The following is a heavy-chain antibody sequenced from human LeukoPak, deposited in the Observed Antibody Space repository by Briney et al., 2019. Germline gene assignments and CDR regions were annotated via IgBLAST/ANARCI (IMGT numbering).Heavy chain of an antibody. CDR3: ARTFSESYYYYGMDV. Sequence: PSETLSLTCTVSGGSISSYYWSWLRQPPGKGLEWIGFVYYSGRTNYNPSLKSRVTISVDTSENQFSLKLSSVTAADTAVYYCARTFSESYYYYGMDVWGQGTTVTVSS. CDR1: GGSISSYY. CDR2: VYYSGRT. V-gene: IGHV4-59*01. D-gene: IGHD1-26*01. J-gene: IGHJ6*02.